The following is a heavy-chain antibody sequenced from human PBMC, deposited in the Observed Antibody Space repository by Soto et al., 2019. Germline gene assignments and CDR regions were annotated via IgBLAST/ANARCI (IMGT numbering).Heavy chain of an antibody. V-gene: IGHV3-21*01. CDR1: GFTFSSYS. CDR3: ARSRIAAAGTFDY. J-gene: IGHJ4*02. CDR2: ISSSSSYI. Sequence: GGSLRLSCAASGFTFSSYSMNWVRQAPGKGLEWVSSISSSSSYIYYADSVKGRFTISRDNAKNSLYLQMNSLRAEDTAVYYCARSRIAAAGTFDYWGQGTLVTVSS. D-gene: IGHD6-13*01.